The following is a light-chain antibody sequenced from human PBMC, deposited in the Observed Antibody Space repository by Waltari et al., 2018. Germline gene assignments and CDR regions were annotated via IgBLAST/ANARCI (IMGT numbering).Light chain of an antibody. Sequence: QSALAQPASVSGSPGQSITISCTGSTSDVGSYNLVSWYQQHPGKAPKIIIYEVTKMASGISDRFSGSKSGNTASLTISGLQAGDEGDYYCCSYAGISTWVFGGGTKVTVL. CDR1: TSDVGSYNL. CDR2: EVT. CDR3: CSYAGISTWV. J-gene: IGLJ3*02. V-gene: IGLV2-23*02.